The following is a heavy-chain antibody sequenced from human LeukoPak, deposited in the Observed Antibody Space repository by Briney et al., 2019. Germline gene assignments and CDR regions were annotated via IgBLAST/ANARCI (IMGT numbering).Heavy chain of an antibody. CDR1: GGSISSGSYY. J-gene: IGHJ4*02. CDR2: IYTSGST. V-gene: IGHV4-61*02. D-gene: IGHD2-21*01. CDR3: ARGGIGYYFDY. Sequence: SETLSLTCTVSGGSISSGSYYWSWIRQPAGKGLEWIGRIYTSGSTNYNPSLKSRVTISVDTSKNQLSLKLSSVTAADTAVYYCARGGIGYYFDYWGQGTLVTVSS.